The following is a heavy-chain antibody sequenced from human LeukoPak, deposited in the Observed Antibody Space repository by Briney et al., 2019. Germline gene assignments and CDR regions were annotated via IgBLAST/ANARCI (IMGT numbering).Heavy chain of an antibody. CDR1: GYTFTVYY. J-gene: IGHJ4*02. CDR2: IYSNNGGT. Sequence: GAAVKVSCTASGYTFTVYYIHWVRQGPGQGLEWMGWIYSNNGGTDYGQKLQGRVTMNRDTSISTAYMEVSRVRSDDTAVYYCARGFRTGDMTTFAHWGQGTLVTVSS. D-gene: IGHD2-15*01. CDR3: ARGFRTGDMTTFAH. V-gene: IGHV1-2*02.